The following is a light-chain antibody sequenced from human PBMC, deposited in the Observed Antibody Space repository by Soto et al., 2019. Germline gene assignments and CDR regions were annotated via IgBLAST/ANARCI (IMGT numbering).Light chain of an antibody. CDR1: SSNIGSNT. CDR3: AAWDDSLNGYV. Sequence: VLTQPPSASGTPGQRVTISCSGSSSNIGSNTVNWYQQLPGTAPKLLIYSNNQRPSGVPDRFSGSKSGTSASLAISGLQSEDEADYYCAAWDDSLNGYVFGNGTTFTVL. V-gene: IGLV1-44*01. CDR2: SNN. J-gene: IGLJ1*01.